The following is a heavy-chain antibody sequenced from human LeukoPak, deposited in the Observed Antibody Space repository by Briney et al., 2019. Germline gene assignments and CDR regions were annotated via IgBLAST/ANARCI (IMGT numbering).Heavy chain of an antibody. D-gene: IGHD3-10*01. CDR3: ARTQYYYDSGSYYLDY. V-gene: IGHV4-39*01. Sequence: SETLSLTCTVSGGSISSSSYYWGWIRQPPGKGLEWIGNIYYSGSTYYNPSLRSRVTISVDTSKNQFSLKLSPVTAADTAVYYCARTQYYYDSGSYYLDYWGQGTLVTVSS. J-gene: IGHJ4*02. CDR2: IYYSGST. CDR1: GGSISSSSYY.